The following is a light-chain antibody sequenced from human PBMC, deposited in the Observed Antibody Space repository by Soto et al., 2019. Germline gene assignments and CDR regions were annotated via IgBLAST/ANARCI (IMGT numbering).Light chain of an antibody. Sequence: EIVMTQSPATLSVSPGESATLSCRASQNINSNLAWYQQKPGQAPRLLIYRASTMATGIPARFSGSGSGTEFTLTISSLQSEDFAVYYCQQRSNWITFGQGTRLEIK. CDR1: QNINSN. CDR3: QQRSNWIT. CDR2: RAS. J-gene: IGKJ5*01. V-gene: IGKV3-15*01.